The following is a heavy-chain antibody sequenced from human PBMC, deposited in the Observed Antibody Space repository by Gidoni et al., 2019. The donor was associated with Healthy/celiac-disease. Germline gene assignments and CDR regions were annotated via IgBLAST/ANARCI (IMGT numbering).Heavy chain of an antibody. D-gene: IGHD6-19*01. V-gene: IGHV3-21*01. CDR3: ARDTIAVAGYFDY. Sequence: EVQLVESGGGLVKPGGSLRLSCAASGFTFSSYSMNWVRQAPGKGLGWVSSISSSSSYIYYADSVKGRFTISRDNAKNSLYLQMNSLRAEDTAVYYCARDTIAVAGYFDYWGQGTLVTVSS. CDR2: ISSSSSYI. J-gene: IGHJ4*02. CDR1: GFTFSSYS.